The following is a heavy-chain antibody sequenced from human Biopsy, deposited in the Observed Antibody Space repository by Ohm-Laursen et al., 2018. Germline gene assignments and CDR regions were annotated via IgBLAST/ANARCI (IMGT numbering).Heavy chain of an antibody. CDR1: GESFNGYY. CDR3: VRGVDYYDPYHYYALDV. Sequence: TLSLTCAVYGESFNGYYWSWIRQTPGKGLEWIGEINHSGRTNYNPSLKSRVTISLDTSKNQFSLKVRSVTAADTAVYYCVRGVDYYDPYHYYALDVWGQGTTVTVSS. D-gene: IGHD3-22*01. CDR2: INHSGRT. J-gene: IGHJ6*02. V-gene: IGHV4-34*01.